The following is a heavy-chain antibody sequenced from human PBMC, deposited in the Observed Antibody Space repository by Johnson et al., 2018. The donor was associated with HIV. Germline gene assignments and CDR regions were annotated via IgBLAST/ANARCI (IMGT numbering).Heavy chain of an antibody. V-gene: IGHV3-9*01. Sequence: EVQLVESGGGLVQPGRSLRLSCAASGFTFDDYAMHWVRQAPGKGLEWVSGISWNSGSIAYADSVKGRFTISSDNAKNSLYGQMNSLRAEDTAVYYCAKDTYSHRLTVTESGFDIWGQGTMVTVSS. J-gene: IGHJ3*02. CDR1: GFTFDDYA. CDR2: ISWNSGSI. D-gene: IGHD4-11*01. CDR3: AKDTYSHRLTVTESGFDI.